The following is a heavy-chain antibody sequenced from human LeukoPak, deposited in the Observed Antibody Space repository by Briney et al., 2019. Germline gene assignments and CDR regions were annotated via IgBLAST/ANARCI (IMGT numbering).Heavy chain of an antibody. D-gene: IGHD3-22*01. Sequence: SETLSLTCTVSGGSISSYYWSWIRQPPGKGLEWIGYIYYSGSTNYNPSLKSRVTISVDTSKNQFSLKLSSVTAADTAVYYCVRYYYDSSGYYNFDYWGQGTLVTVSS. J-gene: IGHJ4*02. V-gene: IGHV4-59*01. CDR2: IYYSGST. CDR1: GGSISSYY. CDR3: VRYYYDSSGYYNFDY.